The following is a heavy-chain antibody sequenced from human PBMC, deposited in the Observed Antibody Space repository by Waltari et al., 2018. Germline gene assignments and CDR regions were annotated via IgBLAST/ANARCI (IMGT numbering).Heavy chain of an antibody. D-gene: IGHD6-13*01. CDR1: GFTFSSYW. CDR3: ARDVAAADAFDI. V-gene: IGHV3-74*01. J-gene: IGHJ3*02. CDR2: INSDGSST. Sequence: EVQLVESGGGLVQPGGSLRLSCAASGFTFSSYWMHWVRKAPGKGLVWVSRINSDGSSTSYADSVKGRFTISRDNAKNTLYLQMNSLRAEDTAVYYCARDVAAADAFDIWGQGTMVTVSS.